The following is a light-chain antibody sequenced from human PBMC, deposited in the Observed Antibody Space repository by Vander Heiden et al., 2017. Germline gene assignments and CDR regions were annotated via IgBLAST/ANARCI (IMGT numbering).Light chain of an antibody. Sequence: DIVMTQSPDSLAVSLGERATINCKSSQSVLYSSNNKNYLAWYQQKPGQPPKLRIYWASTRESGVPDRFSGSGSGTDFTLTISSLQAEDVAVYYCQQYYSIPWTFGQGTKVAIK. CDR2: WAS. J-gene: IGKJ1*01. CDR1: QSVLYSSNNKNY. CDR3: QQYYSIPWT. V-gene: IGKV4-1*01.